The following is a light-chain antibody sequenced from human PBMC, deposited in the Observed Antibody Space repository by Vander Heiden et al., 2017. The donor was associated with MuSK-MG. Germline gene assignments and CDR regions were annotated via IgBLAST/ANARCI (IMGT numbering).Light chain of an antibody. Sequence: SAVSVALGQTVRITCQGDSLRSYYASWYQQKPGQAPVLVIYGKNNRPSGIPDRFSGSSSGNTASVTITGAQAEDEADYYCNSRDSSGNHLVFGGGTKLTVL. V-gene: IGLV3-19*01. CDR3: NSRDSSGNHLV. J-gene: IGLJ2*01. CDR2: GKN. CDR1: SLRSYY.